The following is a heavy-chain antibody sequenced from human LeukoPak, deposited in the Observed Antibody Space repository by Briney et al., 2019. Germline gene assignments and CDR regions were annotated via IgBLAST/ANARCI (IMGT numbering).Heavy chain of an antibody. CDR1: GFTFSSYW. Sequence: PGGSLRLSCAASGFTFSSYWMHWVRQDPGKGLVWVSRIRSDGSTTSYADSVKGRFTISRDNAQNTLYLQMNNLTAEDTAVYYCAGGLAATAHWGQGTLVTVSS. D-gene: IGHD1-1*01. CDR3: AGGLAATAH. V-gene: IGHV3-74*01. J-gene: IGHJ4*02. CDR2: IRSDGSTT.